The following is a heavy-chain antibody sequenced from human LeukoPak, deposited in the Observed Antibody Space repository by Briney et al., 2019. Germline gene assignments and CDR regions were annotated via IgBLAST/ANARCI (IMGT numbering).Heavy chain of an antibody. CDR1: GSSFTSYW. Sequence: GESLKISCKGSGSSFTSYWIGWVRQMPGKGLEWMGIIYPGDSDTRYSPSFQGQVTISADKSISTAYLQWSSLKASDTVMYYCARGMIRFLEWSHLDYWGQGTLVTVSS. CDR2: IYPGDSDT. CDR3: ARGMIRFLEWSHLDY. J-gene: IGHJ4*02. D-gene: IGHD3-3*01. V-gene: IGHV5-51*01.